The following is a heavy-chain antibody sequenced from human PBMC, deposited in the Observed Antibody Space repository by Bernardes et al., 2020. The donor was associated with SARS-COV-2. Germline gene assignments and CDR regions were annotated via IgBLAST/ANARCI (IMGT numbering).Heavy chain of an antibody. Sequence: GSLRLSCAASGFTFSSYAMRWVRQAPGKGLEWVSAISGSGGSTYYADSEKGRFTISRDNSKNTLYVQMNSMRAEDTAVYYCAKGALALGAYYDFWSGGLTRHYYYYGMDVWGQVPTVTVSS. CDR2: ISGSGGST. V-gene: IGHV3-23*01. CDR3: AKGALALGAYYDFWSGGLTRHYYYYGMDV. D-gene: IGHD3-3*01. J-gene: IGHJ6*02. CDR1: GFTFSSYA.